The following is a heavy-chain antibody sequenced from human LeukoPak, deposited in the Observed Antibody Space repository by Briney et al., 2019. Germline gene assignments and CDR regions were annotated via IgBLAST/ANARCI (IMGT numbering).Heavy chain of an antibody. J-gene: IGHJ6*03. D-gene: IGHD2-15*01. CDR3: ARTPPYYYYYMDV. Sequence: ASVKVSCKASGYTFTGYYMHWVRQAPGQGLEWMGRINPNSGGTNYAQKFQGRVTMTRDTSISTAYMELSRLRSDDTAVYYCARTPPYYYYYMDVWGKGTTVTVSS. CDR1: GYTFTGYY. CDR2: INPNSGGT. V-gene: IGHV1-2*06.